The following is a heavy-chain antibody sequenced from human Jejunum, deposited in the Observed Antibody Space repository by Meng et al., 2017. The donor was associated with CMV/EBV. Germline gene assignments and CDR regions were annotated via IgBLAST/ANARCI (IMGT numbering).Heavy chain of an antibody. D-gene: IGHD3/OR15-3a*01. Sequence: FTNYGISWGRQARGQRLEWVGGVMRTLDGASYAQKFHGRVTITADDLTNTSYIELNSLTSEDTDVYYCAREYGMIRSYYYFYCMYVWGQGTTVTVSS. CDR3: AREYGMIRSYYYFYCMYV. CDR2: VMRTLDGA. J-gene: IGHJ6*02. CDR1: FTNYG. V-gene: IGHV1-69*01.